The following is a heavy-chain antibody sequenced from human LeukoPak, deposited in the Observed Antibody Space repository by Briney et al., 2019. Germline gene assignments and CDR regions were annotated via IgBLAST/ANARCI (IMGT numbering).Heavy chain of an antibody. J-gene: IGHJ2*01. CDR2: INWNSGTL. D-gene: IGHD6-13*01. Sequence: PGRSLRLSCAASGFIFDDYAMHWVRQAPGKGLEWVSTINWNSGTLAYADSVKGRFTISRDNAKNSLYLQMNSLRAGDTAVYYCARGGVAAAGPDWYFDLWGRGTLVTVSS. V-gene: IGHV3-9*01. CDR1: GFIFDDYA. CDR3: ARGGVAAAGPDWYFDL.